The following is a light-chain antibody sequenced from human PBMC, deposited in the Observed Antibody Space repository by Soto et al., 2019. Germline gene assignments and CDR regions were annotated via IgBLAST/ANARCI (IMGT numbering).Light chain of an antibody. J-gene: IGLJ2*01. Sequence: QSVLTQPASVSGSPGQSITISCTGTSSDVGGYNYVSWYQQHPGKAPKLMIYDVSNRPSGVSNRFSGSKSDNTASLTISGLQAEDEADYYCSSYTSSSTPVVFGGGTRSPS. CDR3: SSYTSSSTPVV. V-gene: IGLV2-14*01. CDR2: DVS. CDR1: SSDVGGYNY.